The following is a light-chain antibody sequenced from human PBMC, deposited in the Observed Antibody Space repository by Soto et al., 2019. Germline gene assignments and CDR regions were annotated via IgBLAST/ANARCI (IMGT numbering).Light chain of an antibody. Sequence: AIRMTQSPSSFSASTGDGVTITCRASQGISSYLAWYQQKPGKAPKLLIYAASTLQSGVPSRFSGSGSVTDFTLTISCLQSEDFATYYCQHYDSYPRTFGQGTKVEIK. J-gene: IGKJ1*01. V-gene: IGKV1-8*01. CDR2: AAS. CDR3: QHYDSYPRT. CDR1: QGISSY.